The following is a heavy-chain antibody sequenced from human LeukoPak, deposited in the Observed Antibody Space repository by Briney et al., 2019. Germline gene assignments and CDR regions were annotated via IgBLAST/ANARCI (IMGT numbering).Heavy chain of an antibody. CDR1: VYTFTSYG. CDR2: IIPFLGIA. Sequence: GASVTVSCKASVYTFTSYGISGVRQAPGQGREWMGRIIPFLGIANYAQKFQGRVTITADKSTRTAYMGPGLLRSGEKAGFYFARGARNAPDAFDIWGQGTMVTVSS. CDR3: ARGARNAPDAFDI. J-gene: IGHJ3*02. V-gene: IGHV1-69*04.